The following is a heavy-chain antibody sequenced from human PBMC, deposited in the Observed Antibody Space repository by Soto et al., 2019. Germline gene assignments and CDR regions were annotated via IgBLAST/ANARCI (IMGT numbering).Heavy chain of an antibody. CDR1: GYTFTTYY. CDR2: INPGGVST. CDR3: ARGGNGDNVGYWYYDL. V-gene: IGHV1-46*01. D-gene: IGHD4-17*01. J-gene: IGHJ2*01. Sequence: QVQLVQSGAEVKKPGASVEVSCKASGYTFTTYYIHWVRHAPGQGLEWMGVINPGGVSTKYAQKYQDRVTMTSGTSTSTVYMDLSSLRSEDTAVYFCARGGNGDNVGYWYYDLWGRGTQISVSP.